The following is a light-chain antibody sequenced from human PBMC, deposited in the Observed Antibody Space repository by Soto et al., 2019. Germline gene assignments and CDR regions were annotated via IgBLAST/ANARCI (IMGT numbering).Light chain of an antibody. CDR2: YAS. CDR1: QSIGSH. CDR3: QQYNNWLRWT. J-gene: IGKJ1*01. Sequence: EIVMTHSPATLSVSPGERATLSCWASQSIGSHLAWYQQRPGQGPRLLIYYASTRATAIPARFSGSGSGTDFTLTISSLQSEDFAVYYGQQYNNWLRWTFGQGTKVEIK. V-gene: IGKV3-15*01.